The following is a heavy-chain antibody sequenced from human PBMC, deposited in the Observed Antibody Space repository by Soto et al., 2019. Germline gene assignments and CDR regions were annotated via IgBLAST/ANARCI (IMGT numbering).Heavy chain of an antibody. D-gene: IGHD3-16*01. J-gene: IGHJ4*02. CDR3: AKDRVESGLGEIDY. CDR1: GGSFSGYY. CDR2: INHSGST. Sequence: SETLSLTCAVYGGSFSGYYWSWIRQPPGKGLEWIGEINHSGSTNYNPSLKSRVTISVDTSKNQFSLKLSSVTAADTAVYYCAKDRVESGLGEIDYWGQGTLVTVSS. V-gene: IGHV4-34*01.